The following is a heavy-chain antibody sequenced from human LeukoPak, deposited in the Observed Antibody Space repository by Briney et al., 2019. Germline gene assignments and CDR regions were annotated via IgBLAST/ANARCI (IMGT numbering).Heavy chain of an antibody. J-gene: IGHJ4*02. CDR1: GFTFSSYS. CDR3: AKDLGSRSGYSSSWSEFDY. D-gene: IGHD6-13*01. Sequence: GGSLRLSCAASGFTFSSYSMNWVRQAPGKGLGWVSYISSSSSTIYYADSVKGRFTISRDNAKNSLYLQMNSLRAEDTALYYCAKDLGSRSGYSSSWSEFDYWGQGTLVTVSS. CDR2: ISSSSSTI. V-gene: IGHV3-48*01.